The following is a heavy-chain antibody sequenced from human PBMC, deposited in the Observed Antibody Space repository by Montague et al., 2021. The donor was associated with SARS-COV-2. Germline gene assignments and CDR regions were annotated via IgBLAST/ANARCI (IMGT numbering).Heavy chain of an antibody. CDR2: INHSGST. V-gene: IGHV4-39*07. J-gene: IGHJ4*02. D-gene: IGHD3-22*01. CDR3: ARGTKGEFTYDYGSSGSACDY. CDR1: GGSISSSNYY. Sequence: SETLSLTCTVSGGSISSSNYYWGWIRQPPGKGLEWIGEINHSGSTKYNPSLKSRVTISVDTSKNQFSLKLSSVTAADTAVYYCARGTKGEFTYDYGSSGSACDYWGQGTLVTVSS.